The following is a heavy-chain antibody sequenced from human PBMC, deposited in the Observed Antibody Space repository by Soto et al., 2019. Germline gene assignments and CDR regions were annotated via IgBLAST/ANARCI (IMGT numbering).Heavy chain of an antibody. J-gene: IGHJ6*02. CDR1: GFTFSDYY. CDR3: AGELWLREYYYYGMDV. D-gene: IGHD5-18*01. CDR2: ISSSGSTI. V-gene: IGHV3-11*01. Sequence: QVQLVESGGGLVKPGGSLRLSCAASGFTFSDYYMSWIRHAPGKGLEWVSYISSSGSTIYYADSVKGRFTISRDNAKNSLYLQMNSLRAEDTAVYYCAGELWLREYYYYGMDVWGQGTTVTVSS.